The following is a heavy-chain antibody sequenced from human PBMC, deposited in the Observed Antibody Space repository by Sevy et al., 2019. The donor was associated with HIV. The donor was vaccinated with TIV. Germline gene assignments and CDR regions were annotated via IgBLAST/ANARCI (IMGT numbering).Heavy chain of an antibody. D-gene: IGHD2-15*01. Sequence: ASVKVSCKASGYSLTSYGIGWVRQAPGQGLEWMGWISAYNGHTHYAQKVQGRVTMTTDTSTSTAYMELRRLGSDDTAIYYCVRAITWNLLPSAFDFWGQGTMVTVSS. V-gene: IGHV1-18*01. J-gene: IGHJ3*01. CDR1: GYSLTSYG. CDR2: ISAYNGHT. CDR3: VRAITWNLLPSAFDF.